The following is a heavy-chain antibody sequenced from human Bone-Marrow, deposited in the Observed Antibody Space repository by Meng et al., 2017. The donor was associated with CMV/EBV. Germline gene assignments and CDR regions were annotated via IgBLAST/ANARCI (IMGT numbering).Heavy chain of an antibody. J-gene: IGHJ6*02. Sequence: ASVKVSCKASGYTFTGYYMHWVRQAPGQGLEWMGWINPNSGGTNYAQKFQGRVTMTRDTSISTAYMELSRLRSDDTAVYFCARWEYRSSWYGGDYYYGMDVWGQGTTVTVSS. CDR1: GYTFTGYY. D-gene: IGHD6-13*01. CDR3: ARWEYRSSWYGGDYYYGMDV. CDR2: INPNSGGT. V-gene: IGHV1-2*02.